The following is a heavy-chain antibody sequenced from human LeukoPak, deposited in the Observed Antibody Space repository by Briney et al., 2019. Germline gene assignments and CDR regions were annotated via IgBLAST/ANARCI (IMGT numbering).Heavy chain of an antibody. CDR1: GGTFSSYA. CDR2: IIPIFGTA. CDR3: ARDHPPGHDAFDI. V-gene: IGHV1-69*01. J-gene: IGHJ3*02. Sequence: SVKVSCKASGGTFSSYAISWVRQAPGQGLEWMGGIIPIFGTANYAQKFQGRVTITADESTSTAYMELSSLRSEDTAVYYCARDHPPGHDAFDIWGQGTMVTVSS.